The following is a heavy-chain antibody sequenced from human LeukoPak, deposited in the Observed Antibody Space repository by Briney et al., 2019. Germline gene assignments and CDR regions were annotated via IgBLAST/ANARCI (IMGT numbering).Heavy chain of an antibody. CDR2: IREDGSEK. D-gene: IGHD2-2*01. V-gene: IGHV3-7*01. CDR1: GFTFSAYW. Sequence: GGSLRLSCAGSGFTFSAYWMSWVRQAPGKGLEWVATIREDGSEKYYVDSVEGRFTISRDNSKNRLYLQMTSLRAEDTAVYYCAKDSKTYDAFDIWAKGQWSPSLQ. J-gene: IGHJ3*02. CDR3: AKDSKTYDAFDI.